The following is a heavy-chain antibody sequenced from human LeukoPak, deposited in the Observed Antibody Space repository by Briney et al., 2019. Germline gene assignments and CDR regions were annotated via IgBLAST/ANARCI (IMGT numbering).Heavy chain of an antibody. J-gene: IGHJ4*02. CDR2: IKSKSDGRKT. CDR1: GFTFYNAW. D-gene: IGHD4-23*01. V-gene: IGHV3-15*01. Sequence: VGSLCPSCAASGFTFYNAWMSWGRQAPGKQLEWVGRIKSKSDGRKTEYAAPVKGRFTISRDDSENTLYLQMNSLKTEDTAVYYCTTPTTVVDYWGQGALVTVSS. CDR3: TTPTTVVDY.